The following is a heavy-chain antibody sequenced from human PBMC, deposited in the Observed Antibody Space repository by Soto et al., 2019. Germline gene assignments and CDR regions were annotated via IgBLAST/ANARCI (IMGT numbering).Heavy chain of an antibody. V-gene: IGHV4-34*01. CDR3: ARSNFGVPRTRRYFDY. J-gene: IGHJ4*02. CDR1: GGSFSGYY. Sequence: SETLSLTCAVYGGSFSGYYWSWIRQPPGKGLEWIGEINHSGSTNYNPSLKSRVTISVGTSKNQFSLKLSSVTAADTAVYYCARSNFGVPRTRRYFDYWGQGTLVTVSS. CDR2: INHSGST. D-gene: IGHD3-3*01.